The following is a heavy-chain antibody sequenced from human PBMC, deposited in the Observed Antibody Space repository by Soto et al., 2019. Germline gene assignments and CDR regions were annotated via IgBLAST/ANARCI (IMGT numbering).Heavy chain of an antibody. CDR1: GFTFSNYG. CDR3: AKDGGPVYCNSPGCSAKQFDY. Sequence: QVQLVESGGGVVQPGRSLRLSCAASGFTFSNYGMHWVRQAPGKGLEWVAIISYDGDNEYYADSVRGRFTISRDNSKNTLYLQTSSLRQEDTAVYYCAKDGGPVYCNSPGCSAKQFDYWCQGTLVTVSS. D-gene: IGHD2-2*01. J-gene: IGHJ4*02. CDR2: ISYDGDNE. V-gene: IGHV3-30*18.